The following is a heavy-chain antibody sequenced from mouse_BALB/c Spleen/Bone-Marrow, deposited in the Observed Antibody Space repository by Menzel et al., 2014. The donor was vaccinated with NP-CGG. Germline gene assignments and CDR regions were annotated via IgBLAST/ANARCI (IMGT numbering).Heavy chain of an antibody. CDR1: GHSFTGYY. CDR2: ISCYNGAT. J-gene: IGHJ3*01. Sequence: LVKTGASVKISCKASGHSFTGYYMHWVKQSHGESLEWIGYISCYNGATSYNQKFKGKASFTVDTSSSTAYMQFNSLTSEDSAVYFCARRDYRYDGFAYWGQGTLVTVSA. V-gene: IGHV1S34*01. D-gene: IGHD2-14*01. CDR3: ARRDYRYDGFAY.